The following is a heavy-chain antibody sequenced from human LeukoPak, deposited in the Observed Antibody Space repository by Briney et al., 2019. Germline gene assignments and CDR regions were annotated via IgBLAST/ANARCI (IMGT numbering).Heavy chain of an antibody. CDR1: GFTFRNYA. J-gene: IGHJ4*02. Sequence: PGGSLRLSCAASGFTFRNYAMSWVRQAPGKGLEWVSIISGNGATTHYADSVKGRFTISRDNSKNTLYLHMNSLRAEDTALYYCAKHGEFGSYYFDFWGQGTLVTVSS. CDR3: AKHGEFGSYYFDF. D-gene: IGHD3-10*01. CDR2: ISGNGATT. V-gene: IGHV3-23*01.